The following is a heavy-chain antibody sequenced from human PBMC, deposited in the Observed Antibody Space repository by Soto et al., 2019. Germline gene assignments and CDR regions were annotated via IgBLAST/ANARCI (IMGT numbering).Heavy chain of an antibody. CDR3: ARDPRIYSDPYYFDY. D-gene: IGHD4-17*01. CDR1: GGPISSYY. Sequence: SETLSLTCTVSGGPISSYYWSWIRQPPGKGLEWIGNIHYNGNTKYSPSLKSRVTISVDTSKNQFPLQLGSVTAADTAVYYCARDPRIYSDPYYFDYWGQGTLVTVSS. J-gene: IGHJ4*02. CDR2: IHYNGNT. V-gene: IGHV4-59*01.